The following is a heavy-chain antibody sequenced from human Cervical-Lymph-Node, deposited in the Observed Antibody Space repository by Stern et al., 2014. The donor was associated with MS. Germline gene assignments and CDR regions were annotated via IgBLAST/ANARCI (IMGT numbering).Heavy chain of an antibody. J-gene: IGHJ4*02. CDR3: ATDSFRCGDYSH. CDR2: ICRDGSDK. CDR1: GFAFNHYG. V-gene: IGHV3-33*01. D-gene: IGHD4-17*01. Sequence: VQLVQSGGGVVQPGESLRLSCSASGFAFNHYGMHWVRQAPGKGLEWVALICRDGSDKYYAHFVKGRFSISRDNSNNTLYLQMNSLTAEDTAVYYCATDSFRCGDYSHWGQGSLVAVSS.